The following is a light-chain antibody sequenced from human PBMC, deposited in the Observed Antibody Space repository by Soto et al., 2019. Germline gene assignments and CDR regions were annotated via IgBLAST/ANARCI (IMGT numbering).Light chain of an antibody. CDR3: QQSYNTPLT. CDR1: ETIGTY. V-gene: IGKV1-39*01. Sequence: IAVTQSPSSLAASLGDRVTITCRASETIGTYVYWYQQKSGAAPELLIYDASTLQNGVPSRFRGAASGTDFTLTISSLQLEDFATYYCQQSYNTPLTFGQGTKVEIK. J-gene: IGKJ1*01. CDR2: DAS.